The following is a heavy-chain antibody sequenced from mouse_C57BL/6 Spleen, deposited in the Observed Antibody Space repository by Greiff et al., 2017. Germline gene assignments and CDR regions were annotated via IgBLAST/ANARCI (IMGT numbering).Heavy chain of an antibody. J-gene: IGHJ2*01. D-gene: IGHD1-1*01. CDR1: GYTFTSYW. CDR3: ARFYGSSYGYYFDY. Sequence: QVQLQQPGAELVRPGTSVKLSCKASGYTFTSYWMHWVKQRPGQGLEWIGVIDPSDSYTNYNQKFKGKATLTVDTSSSTAYMQLSSLTSEDSAVYYCARFYGSSYGYYFDYWGQGTTLTVSS. V-gene: IGHV1-59*01. CDR2: IDPSDSYT.